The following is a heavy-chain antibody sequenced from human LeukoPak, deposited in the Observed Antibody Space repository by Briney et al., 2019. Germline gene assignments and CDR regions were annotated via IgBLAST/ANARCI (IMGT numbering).Heavy chain of an antibody. J-gene: IGHJ6*03. CDR1: GFTFTTYS. V-gene: IGHV3-21*01. D-gene: IGHD6-13*01. CDR3: ARMQLNYYYYYMDV. CDR2: ISSSSSYI. Sequence: GGSLRLSCAASGFTFTTYSMNWVRQAPGEGLEWVSSISSSSSYIYYAASLKGRFTISRDHAKNSLYLQMNSLRAEDTAVYYCARMQLNYYYYYMDVWGKGTTVTVSS.